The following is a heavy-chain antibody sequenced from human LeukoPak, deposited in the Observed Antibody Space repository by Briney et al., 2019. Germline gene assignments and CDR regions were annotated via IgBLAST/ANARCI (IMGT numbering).Heavy chain of an antibody. Sequence: GGSLRLSXAASGFTFSSYAMSWVRQAPGKGLEWVSTISASSGSTYYADSVKGRFTISRDNSKNTLYLQMNSLRAEDTAVYYCASGLVTIFGVVTKYYFDYWGQGTLVTVSS. CDR3: ASGLVTIFGVVTKYYFDY. D-gene: IGHD3-3*01. CDR1: GFTFSSYA. V-gene: IGHV3-23*01. CDR2: ISASSGST. J-gene: IGHJ4*02.